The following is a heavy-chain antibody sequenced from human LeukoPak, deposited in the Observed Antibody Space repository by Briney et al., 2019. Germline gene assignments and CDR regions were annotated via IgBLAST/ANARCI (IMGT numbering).Heavy chain of an antibody. Sequence: SETLSLTCTVSGGSISSYHWSWIRQPAGKGLEWIGHIYTSGNTDYNPSLKSRVTMSVDTSKNQFSLRLNSVTAADTAVYYCARVGDYALKDWGQGTLVTVSS. D-gene: IGHD3-16*01. V-gene: IGHV4-4*07. CDR3: ARVGDYALKD. CDR1: GGSISSYH. CDR2: IYTSGNT. J-gene: IGHJ4*02.